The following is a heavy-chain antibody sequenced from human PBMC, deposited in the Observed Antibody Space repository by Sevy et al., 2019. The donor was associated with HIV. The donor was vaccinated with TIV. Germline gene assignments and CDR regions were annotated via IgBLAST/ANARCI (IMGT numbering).Heavy chain of an antibody. Sequence: ASVKVSCKASGYTFTSYDINWVRQATGQGLEWMGWMNPNSGNTGYAQKFQGRVTMTRNTSISTAYMERSSLRSEDTAVYYCARGSNFFRRIAAAGTDAFDIWGQGTMVTVSS. J-gene: IGHJ3*02. CDR3: ARGSNFFRRIAAAGTDAFDI. V-gene: IGHV1-8*01. D-gene: IGHD6-13*01. CDR2: MNPNSGNT. CDR1: GYTFTSYD.